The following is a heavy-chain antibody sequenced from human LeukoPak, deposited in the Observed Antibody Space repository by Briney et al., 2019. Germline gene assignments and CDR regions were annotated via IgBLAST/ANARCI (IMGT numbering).Heavy chain of an antibody. CDR2: IYYSGST. D-gene: IGHD3-22*01. V-gene: IGHV4-39*01. J-gene: IGHJ5*02. CDR1: GGSISSSSYY. CDR3: ARRGARIGNWFDP. Sequence: PSETLSLTCTVSGGSISSSSYYWGWIRQPPGKGLEWIGSIYYSGSTYYNPSLKSRVTISVDTSKNQFSLKLSSVTAADTAVYYCARRGARIGNWFDPWGQGTLVTVSS.